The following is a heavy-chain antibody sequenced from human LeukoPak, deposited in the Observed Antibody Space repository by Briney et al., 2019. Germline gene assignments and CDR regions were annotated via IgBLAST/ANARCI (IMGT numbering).Heavy chain of an antibody. CDR1: GFTFSSYS. V-gene: IGHV3-21*01. CDR2: ISSSSSYI. CDR3: ARGGDSSGYYVVSY. Sequence: GGSLRLSCAASGFTFSSYSMSWVRQAPGKGLEWVSSISSSSSYIYYADSVKGRFTISRDNAKNSLYLQMNGLRAEDTAVYYCARGGDSSGYYVVSYWGQGTLVTVSS. J-gene: IGHJ4*02. D-gene: IGHD3-22*01.